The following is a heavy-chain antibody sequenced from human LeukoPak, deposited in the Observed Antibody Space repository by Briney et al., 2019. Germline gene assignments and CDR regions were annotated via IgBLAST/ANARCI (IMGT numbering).Heavy chain of an antibody. Sequence: ASVKVSCKASGYTFTSYGISWVRQAPGQGLEWMGWISAYNGNTNYAQKLQGRVTMTTDTSTSTAYMELRSLRSDDTAVYYCARSGPPYYGSGSYYPLDYWGQGTLVTVSS. CDR1: GYTFTSYG. CDR3: ARSGPPYYGSGSYYPLDY. V-gene: IGHV1-18*01. D-gene: IGHD3-10*01. J-gene: IGHJ4*02. CDR2: ISAYNGNT.